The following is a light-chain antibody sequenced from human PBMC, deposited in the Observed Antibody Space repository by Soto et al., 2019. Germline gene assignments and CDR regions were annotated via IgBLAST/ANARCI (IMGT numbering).Light chain of an antibody. CDR3: QQYGSSGT. Sequence: EIVMTQFPATLSVSPGERATLSCRASQSVSSYLAWYQQKPGQAPRLLIYGASSRATGIPDRFSGSGSGTDFTLTISRLEPEDFAVYYCQQYGSSGTFGQGTKVDIK. J-gene: IGKJ1*01. CDR2: GAS. V-gene: IGKV3-20*01. CDR1: QSVSSY.